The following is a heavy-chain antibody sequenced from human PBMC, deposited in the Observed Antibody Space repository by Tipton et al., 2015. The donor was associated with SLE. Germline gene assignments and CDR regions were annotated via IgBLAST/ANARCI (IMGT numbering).Heavy chain of an antibody. Sequence: TLSLTCTVSGDSISSYYWSWIRQPPGKGLEWIGSMYYSGSTYYNPSLKSRVTISVDTSKNQFSLKLSSVTAADTAVYYCARDRGGSGSNPFDYWGQGTLVSVSS. CDR2: MYYSGST. D-gene: IGHD3-16*01. V-gene: IGHV4-39*07. CDR1: GDSISSYY. J-gene: IGHJ4*02. CDR3: ARDRGGSGSNPFDY.